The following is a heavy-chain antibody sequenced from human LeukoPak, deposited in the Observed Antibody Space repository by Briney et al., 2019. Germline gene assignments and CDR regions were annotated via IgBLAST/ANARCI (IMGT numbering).Heavy chain of an antibody. J-gene: IGHJ6*03. CDR3: ARGAKYSSSWFNYYYYYYMDV. CDR2: MNPNSGNT. CDR1: VYTFTSYD. V-gene: IGHV1-8*01. Sequence: ASVKVSCKASVYTFTSYDINWVRQATGQGLEWMGWMNPNSGNTGYAQKFQGRVTMTRNTSISTAYMELSSLRSEDTAVYYCARGAKYSSSWFNYYYYYYMDVWGKGTTVTVSS. D-gene: IGHD6-13*01.